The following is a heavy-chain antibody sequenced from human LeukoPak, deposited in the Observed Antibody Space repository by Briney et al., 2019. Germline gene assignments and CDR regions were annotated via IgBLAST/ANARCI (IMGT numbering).Heavy chain of an antibody. CDR2: IYYSGST. V-gene: IGHV4-39*07. Sequence: PSETLSLTCTVSGGSISSTSYYWGWIRQPPGKGLEWIGSIYYSGSTSYNPSLKSRVTISVDTSKNQFSLKLSSVTAADTAVYYCARDGIGMVRGVIPDPFDYWGQGTLVTVSS. CDR1: GGSISSTSYY. D-gene: IGHD3-10*01. CDR3: ARDGIGMVRGVIPDPFDY. J-gene: IGHJ4*02.